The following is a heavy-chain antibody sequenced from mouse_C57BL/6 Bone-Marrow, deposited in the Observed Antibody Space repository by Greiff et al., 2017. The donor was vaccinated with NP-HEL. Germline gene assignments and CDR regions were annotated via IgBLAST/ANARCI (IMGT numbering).Heavy chain of an antibody. CDR2: ISSGGSYT. D-gene: IGHD3-2*02. V-gene: IGHV5-6*02. J-gene: IGHJ2*01. Sequence: DVKLVESGGDLVKPGGSLKLSCAASGFTFSSYGMSWVRQTPDKRLEWVATISSGGSYTYYPDSVKGRFTISRDNTENTLYLQMSSLKSEDTAMYYGARRAQATRGSFDYWGQGTTLTVSS. CDR1: GFTFSSYG. CDR3: ARRAQATRGSFDY.